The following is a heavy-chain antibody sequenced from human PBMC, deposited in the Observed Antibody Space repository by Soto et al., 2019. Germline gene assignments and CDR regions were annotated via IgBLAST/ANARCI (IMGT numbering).Heavy chain of an antibody. CDR1: GFTFSSYS. CDR3: ARDARYDYYGSGRHYYYYMDV. D-gene: IGHD3-10*01. V-gene: IGHV3-21*01. J-gene: IGHJ6*03. CDR2: ISSSSSYI. Sequence: GGSLRLSCAASGFTFSSYSMNWVRQAPGKGLEWVSSISSSSSYIYYADSVKGRFTISRDNAKNSLYLQMNSLRAEDTAVYYCARDARYDYYGSGRHYYYYMDVWGKGTTVTVSS.